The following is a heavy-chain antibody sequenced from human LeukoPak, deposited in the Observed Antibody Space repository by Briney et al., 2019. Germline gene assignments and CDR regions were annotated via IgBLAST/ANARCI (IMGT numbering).Heavy chain of an antibody. Sequence: SQTLSLTCAISGDSVSSNSWNWIRQSPSRGLEWLGRTYYRSRWYNDYAVSVQSRITINPDTSKNQLSLQLKSVTPEDTAIYYCARASLFIGNYRSSNWFDPWGQGTLVTVSS. V-gene: IGHV6-1*01. CDR2: TYYRSRWYN. CDR1: GDSVSSNS. CDR3: ARASLFIGNYRSSNWFDP. J-gene: IGHJ5*02. D-gene: IGHD4-11*01.